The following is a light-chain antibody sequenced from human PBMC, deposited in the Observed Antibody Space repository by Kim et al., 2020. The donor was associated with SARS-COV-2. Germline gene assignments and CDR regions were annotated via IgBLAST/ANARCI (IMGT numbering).Light chain of an antibody. CDR1: QTVSSSY. CDR2: GAS. CDR3: QQYGSSPYS. Sequence: LTPGERATLSCRASQTVSSSYLAWYQQKPGQAPRLLIYGASSRATGIPDRFSGSGSGTDFTLTISRLEPEDFAVYYCQQYGSSPYSFGQGTKLEI. J-gene: IGKJ2*03. V-gene: IGKV3-20*01.